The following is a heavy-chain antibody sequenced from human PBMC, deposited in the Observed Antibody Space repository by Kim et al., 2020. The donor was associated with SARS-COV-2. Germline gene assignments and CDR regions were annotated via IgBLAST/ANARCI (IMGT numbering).Heavy chain of an antibody. CDR2: INHSGST. J-gene: IGHJ5*02. CDR3: ARGEGYYDILTGSQINWFDP. V-gene: IGHV4-34*01. CDR1: GGSFSGYY. D-gene: IGHD3-9*01. Sequence: SETLSLTCAVYGGSFSGYYWSWIRQPPGKGLEWIGEINHSGSTNYNPSLKSRVTISVDTSKNQFSLKLSSVTAADTAVYYCARGEGYYDILTGSQINWFDPWGQGTLVTVSS.